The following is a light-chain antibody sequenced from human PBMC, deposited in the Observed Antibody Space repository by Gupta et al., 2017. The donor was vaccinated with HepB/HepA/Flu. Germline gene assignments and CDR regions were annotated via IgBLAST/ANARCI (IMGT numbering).Light chain of an antibody. Sequence: QSVLTQPPSVSAAPAQKVTISCSGSSSNIGNNYVSWYQQLPGTAPKLLIYDNNKRPSGSPDRFSGSKSGTSATLGITGLQTGDEADYYCGTWDSSLSAGVFGGGTKLTVL. CDR3: GTWDSSLSAGV. J-gene: IGLJ2*01. CDR1: SSNIGNNY. V-gene: IGLV1-51*01. CDR2: DNN.